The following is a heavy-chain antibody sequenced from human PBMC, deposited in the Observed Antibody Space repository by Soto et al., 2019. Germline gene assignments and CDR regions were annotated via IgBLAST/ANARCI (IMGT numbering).Heavy chain of an antibody. V-gene: IGHV1-69*08. D-gene: IGHD3-16*01. CDR1: GGTFSSYT. Sequence: QVKLVQSGAEVKKPGSSVKVSCKASGGTFSSYTISWVRQAPGQGLEWMGRIIPILGIANYAQKFQGRVKITADKSTSTAYMELSSLRSEDTAVYYCARELGTMMIDPWGQCTLVTVSS. CDR2: IIPILGIA. J-gene: IGHJ5*02. CDR3: ARELGTMMIDP.